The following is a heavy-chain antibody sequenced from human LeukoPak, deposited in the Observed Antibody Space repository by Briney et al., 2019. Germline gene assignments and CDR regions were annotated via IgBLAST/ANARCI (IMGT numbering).Heavy chain of an antibody. J-gene: IGHJ4*02. V-gene: IGHV3-23*01. Sequence: GGSLRLSCAASGFTFSSYAMSWVRQAPGKGLEWVSAISGSGGSTYYADSMKGRFTISRDNSKNTLYLQMNSLRAEDTAVYYCASKRRWLPGSALGYWGQGTLVTVSS. D-gene: IGHD5-24*01. CDR1: GFTFSSYA. CDR2: ISGSGGST. CDR3: ASKRRWLPGSALGY.